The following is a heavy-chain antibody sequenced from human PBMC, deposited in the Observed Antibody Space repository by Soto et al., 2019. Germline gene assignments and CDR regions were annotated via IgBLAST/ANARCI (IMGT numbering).Heavy chain of an antibody. CDR3: ARAVLRFLEWLFPAKYFDY. Sequence: GGSLRLSCAASGFTFSSYDMHWVRQATGKGLEWVSAIGTAGDTYYPGSVKGRFTISRENAKNSLYLQMNSLRAGDTAVYYCARAVLRFLEWLFPAKYFDYWGQGTLVTVSS. J-gene: IGHJ4*02. D-gene: IGHD3-3*01. CDR2: IGTAGDT. CDR1: GFTFSSYD. V-gene: IGHV3-13*01.